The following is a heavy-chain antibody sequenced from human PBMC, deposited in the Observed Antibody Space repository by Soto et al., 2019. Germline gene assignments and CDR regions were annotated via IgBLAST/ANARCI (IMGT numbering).Heavy chain of an antibody. Sequence: EVQLVESGGGLVQPGRSLRLSCAASGFTFDDYAMHWVRQAPGKGLEWVSGISWNSGSIGYADSVKGRFTISRDNAKNSLYLQMNSLRAEDTALYYCAKDSSTGYDFWSGYQNFDYWGQGTLVTVSS. CDR3: AKDSSTGYDFWSGYQNFDY. D-gene: IGHD3-3*01. V-gene: IGHV3-9*01. CDR1: GFTFDDYA. J-gene: IGHJ4*02. CDR2: ISWNSGSI.